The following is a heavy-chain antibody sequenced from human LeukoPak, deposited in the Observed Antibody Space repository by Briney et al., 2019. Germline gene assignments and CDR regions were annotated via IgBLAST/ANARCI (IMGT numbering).Heavy chain of an antibody. CDR1: GGTFSSYA. V-gene: IGHV1-69*05. CDR3: ARVVGSYYDSSGYDDAFDI. J-gene: IGHJ3*02. Sequence: ASVKVSCKASGGTFSSYAISWVRQAPGQGLEWMGGIIPIFGTANYAQKFQGRVTITTDESTSTAYMELSSLRSEDTAVYYCARVVGSYYDSSGYDDAFDIWGQGTMVTVSS. CDR2: IIPIFGTA. D-gene: IGHD3-22*01.